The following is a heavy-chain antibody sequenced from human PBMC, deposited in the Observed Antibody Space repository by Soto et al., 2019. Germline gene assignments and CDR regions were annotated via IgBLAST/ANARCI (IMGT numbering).Heavy chain of an antibody. CDR3: AKDQLRGVRGVITYYYGMDV. D-gene: IGHD3-10*01. CDR1: GFTFSSYG. Sequence: QVQLVESGGGVVQPGRSLRLSCAASGFTFSSYGMHWVRQAPGKGLEWVAVISYDGSNKYYADSVKGRFTISRDNSKNTLDLQRNSLRAEDTAVYYCAKDQLRGVRGVITYYYGMDVWGQGTTVTVSS. V-gene: IGHV3-30*18. J-gene: IGHJ6*02. CDR2: ISYDGSNK.